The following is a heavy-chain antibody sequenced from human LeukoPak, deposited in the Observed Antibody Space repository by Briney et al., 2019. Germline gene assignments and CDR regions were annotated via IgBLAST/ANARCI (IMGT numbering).Heavy chain of an antibody. CDR1: RYTFTDYY. D-gene: IGHD5-24*01. J-gene: IGHJ4*02. CDR3: ARGQRVRDGPSPGY. CDR2: FDPEDGET. V-gene: IGHV1-24*01. Sequence: ASVKVSCKASRYTFTDYYIHWMRQAPGKGLEWMGGFDPEDGETIYAQKFQGRVTMTEDTSTDTAYMELSSLRSEDTAVYYCARGQRVRDGPSPGYWGQGTLVTVSS.